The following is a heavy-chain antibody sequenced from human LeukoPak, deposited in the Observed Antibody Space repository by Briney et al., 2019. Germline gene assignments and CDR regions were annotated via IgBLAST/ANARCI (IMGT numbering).Heavy chain of an antibody. CDR3: ARVPTVFHYMDV. D-gene: IGHD2-21*01. CDR2: MNPNSGNT. Sequence: ASVKVSCKASGYTFTSYDINWVRQATGQGLEWMGWMNPNSGNTGYAQKFQGRVTITRNTSISTAYMELSSLRSEDTAVYYCARVPTVFHYMDVWGKGTTVTVSS. V-gene: IGHV1-8*03. CDR1: GYTFTSYD. J-gene: IGHJ6*03.